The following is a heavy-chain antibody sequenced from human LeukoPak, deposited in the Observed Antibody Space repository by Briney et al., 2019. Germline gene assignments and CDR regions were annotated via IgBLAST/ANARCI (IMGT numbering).Heavy chain of an antibody. J-gene: IGHJ4*02. V-gene: IGHV3-48*03. CDR1: GFTFSSYE. D-gene: IGHD1-26*01. CDR3: ARDGIVGVTVFDY. CDR2: ISSSGSTI. Sequence: GGSLRLSCAASGFTFSSYEMNWVRQAPGKGLEWVSYISSSGSTIYYADSVKGRFTISRDNAKNSLYLQMNSLRAEDTAVYYCARDGIVGVTVFDYWGQGTLVTVSS.